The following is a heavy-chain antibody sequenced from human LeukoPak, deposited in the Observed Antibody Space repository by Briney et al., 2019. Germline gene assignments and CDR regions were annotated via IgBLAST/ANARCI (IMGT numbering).Heavy chain of an antibody. Sequence: SETLSLTCTVSGGSISSYYWSWIRQPPGKGLGWVGYIYYSGSTNYNPSLKSRVTISVDTSKNQFSLKLSSVTAADTAVYYCARGTPYSGSYYYSYGMDVWGQGTTVTVSS. CDR3: ARGTPYSGSYYYSYGMDV. CDR1: GGSISSYY. D-gene: IGHD1-26*01. V-gene: IGHV4-59*01. J-gene: IGHJ6*02. CDR2: IYYSGST.